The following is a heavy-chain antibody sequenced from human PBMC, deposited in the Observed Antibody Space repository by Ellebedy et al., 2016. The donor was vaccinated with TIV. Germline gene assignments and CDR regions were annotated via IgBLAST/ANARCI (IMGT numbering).Heavy chain of an antibody. V-gene: IGHV3-23*01. CDR3: VRVMWPVPGPVDPFDY. Sequence: GESLKISCAASGFTFSSHGMAWVRQAPGKGLEWLSSITGGGDTTYYADSVKGRFTISRDNSKNTLFLQFSSLRAEDTAVFYCVRVMWPVPGPVDPFDYWGQGTPVTVSS. J-gene: IGHJ4*02. CDR1: GFTFSSHG. CDR2: ITGGGDTT. D-gene: IGHD6-19*01.